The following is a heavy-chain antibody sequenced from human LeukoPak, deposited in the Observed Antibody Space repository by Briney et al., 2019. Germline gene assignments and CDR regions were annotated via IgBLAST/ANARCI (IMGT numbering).Heavy chain of an antibody. Sequence: GGSLRLSCAASGFTFSSYAMSWVRQAPGKGLEWVSAISGSGGSTYYADSVKGRFTISRANSKNTLYLQMNSLRAEATAVYYCAKVAVRGVILDWFDPWGQGTLVTVSS. J-gene: IGHJ5*02. CDR2: ISGSGGST. V-gene: IGHV3-23*01. CDR3: AKVAVRGVILDWFDP. CDR1: GFTFSSYA. D-gene: IGHD3-10*01.